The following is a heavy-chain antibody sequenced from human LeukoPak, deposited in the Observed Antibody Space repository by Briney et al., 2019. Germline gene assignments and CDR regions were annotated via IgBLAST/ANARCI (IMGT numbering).Heavy chain of an antibody. CDR1: GFTFSSYG. CDR3: ASDTTSGSTPYFDY. J-gene: IGHJ4*02. CDR2: IWYDGSNK. Sequence: GGSLRLSCAASGFTFSSYGMHRVRQAPGKGLEWVAVIWYDGSNKYYADSVKGRFTISRDNSKNTLYLQMNSLRAEDTAVYYCASDTTSGSTPYFDYWGQGTLVTVSS. V-gene: IGHV3-33*01. D-gene: IGHD5-12*01.